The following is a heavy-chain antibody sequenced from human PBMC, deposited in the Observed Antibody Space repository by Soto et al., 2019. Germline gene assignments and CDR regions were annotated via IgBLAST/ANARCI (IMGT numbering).Heavy chain of an antibody. V-gene: IGHV4-39*01. Sequence: LEILSLTCNVSGGSIITSRSYWAWIRQPPGKGLEWLANIFYSGSTYYNPSLASRVTVSVDTSKNEFSLKLRSVTAADTAVYYCARQPTTGDTDLWFDPWGQGTLVTVSS. CDR2: IFYSGST. D-gene: IGHD2-21*01. J-gene: IGHJ5*02. CDR3: ARQPTTGDTDLWFDP. CDR1: GGSIITSRSY.